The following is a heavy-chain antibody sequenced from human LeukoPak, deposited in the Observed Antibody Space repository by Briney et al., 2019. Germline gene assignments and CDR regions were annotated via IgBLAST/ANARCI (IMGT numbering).Heavy chain of an antibody. J-gene: IGHJ5*02. CDR1: GLTFSSYW. V-gene: IGHV3-7*01. CDR3: TRDLGWSTICGAIWFDP. CDR2: IKQDGREK. D-gene: IGHD3-3*01. Sequence: GGSLRLSCAASGLTFSSYWMSWVRQAPGKGVQGVANIKQDGREKYYVDSVKGRFTISRDNAKNSLYLQMNSLTAEDAAVYYCTRDLGWSTICGAIWFDPWGQGTLVTVSS.